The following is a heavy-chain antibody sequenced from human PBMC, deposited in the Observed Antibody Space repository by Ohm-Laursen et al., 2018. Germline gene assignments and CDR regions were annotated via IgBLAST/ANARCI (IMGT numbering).Heavy chain of an antibody. J-gene: IGHJ4*02. Sequence: GSLRLSCAASGFTFSTCAMNWVRQAPGKGLEWVSAISRSGDSTYYADSVKGRFTISRDNSKNTLYLQMNSLRAEDTAVYYCARENMDSGYDWYYFDYWGQGTLVTVSS. D-gene: IGHD5-12*01. CDR3: ARENMDSGYDWYYFDY. CDR1: GFTFSTCA. CDR2: ISRSGDST. V-gene: IGHV3-23*01.